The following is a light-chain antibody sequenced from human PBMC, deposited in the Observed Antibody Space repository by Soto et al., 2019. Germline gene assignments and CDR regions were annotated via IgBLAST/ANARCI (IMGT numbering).Light chain of an antibody. J-gene: IGLJ2*01. CDR3: SSYTSSSTVV. CDR1: SSDVGGYNY. Sequence: QFALTQPASVSGFPGQSITISCTGTSSDVGGYNYVSWYRQHPGKAPKLMTYFVGNRPSGVSNRFSGSKSGSTASLTISGLQSEDEADYYCSSYTSSSTVVFGGGTKLTVL. CDR2: FVG. V-gene: IGLV2-14*01.